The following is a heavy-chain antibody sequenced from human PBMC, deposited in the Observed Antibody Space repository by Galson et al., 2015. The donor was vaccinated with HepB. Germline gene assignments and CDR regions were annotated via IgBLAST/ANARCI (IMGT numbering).Heavy chain of an antibody. J-gene: IGHJ4*02. CDR3: TSYDFWSGYYWEENY. V-gene: IGHV4-34*01. D-gene: IGHD3-3*01. Sequence: LSLTCAVYGGSFSGYYWSWIRQPPGKGLEWIGEINHSGSTNYNPSLKSRVTISVDTSKNQFSLKLSSVTAADTAVYYCTSYDFWSGYYWEENYWGQGTLVTVSS. CDR1: GGSFSGYY. CDR2: INHSGST.